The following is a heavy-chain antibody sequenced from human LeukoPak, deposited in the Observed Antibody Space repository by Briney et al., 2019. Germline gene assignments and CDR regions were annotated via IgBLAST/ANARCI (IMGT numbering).Heavy chain of an antibody. CDR3: ARDPVKQWLVLETKFDY. D-gene: IGHD6-19*01. CDR2: ISAYNGNT. J-gene: IGHJ4*02. CDR1: GYTLTTYG. Sequence: ASVKVSCKASGYTLTTYGISWVRQAPGQGLEWMGWISAYNGNTNYAQKLQGRVTMTTDTSTSTAYMELRSLRPDDTAVYYCARDPVKQWLVLETKFDYWGQGTLVTAYS. V-gene: IGHV1-18*01.